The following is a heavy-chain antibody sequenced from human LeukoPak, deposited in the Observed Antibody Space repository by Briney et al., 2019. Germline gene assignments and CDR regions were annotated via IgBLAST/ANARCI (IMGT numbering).Heavy chain of an antibody. CDR2: ISSSGSTI. Sequence: GGSLRLSCAASGFTFSDYNMNWVRQAPGKGLEWVSYISSSGSTIYYADSVKGRFTISRDNAKNSLYLQMNSLRAEDTAVYYCAREPPVIEAVGTADYWGQGTLVTVSS. V-gene: IGHV3-11*04. CDR3: AREPPVIEAVGTADY. CDR1: GFTFSDYN. J-gene: IGHJ4*02. D-gene: IGHD6-13*01.